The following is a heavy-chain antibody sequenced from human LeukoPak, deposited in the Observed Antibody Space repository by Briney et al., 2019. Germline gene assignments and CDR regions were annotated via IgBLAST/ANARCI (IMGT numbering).Heavy chain of an antibody. CDR3: ARDNRYCSSTSCYHVWFDP. CDR1: GGTFSSYA. D-gene: IGHD2-2*01. CDR2: IIPILGIA. J-gene: IGHJ5*02. V-gene: IGHV1-69*04. Sequence: SVKVSCKASGGTFSSYAISWVRQAPGQGLEWMGRIIPILGIANYAQKFQGRVTITADKSTSTAYMELSSLRSEDTAVYYCARDNRYCSSTSCYHVWFDPSGQGTLVTVSS.